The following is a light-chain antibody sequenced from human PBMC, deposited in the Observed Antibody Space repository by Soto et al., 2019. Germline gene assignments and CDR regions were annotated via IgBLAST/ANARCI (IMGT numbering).Light chain of an antibody. V-gene: IGKV1-5*01. CDR2: DAS. CDR3: QQYSRFRT. CDR1: HSITTW. J-gene: IGKJ1*01. Sequence: IRMTQSPSTLPASVGDRVTITCRASHSITTWLAWYQQKPGKAPRLLIYDASSLASGVPSRFSGSGSGTEFTLTITSLQPDDFATYYCQQYSRFRTFGHGTKVDI.